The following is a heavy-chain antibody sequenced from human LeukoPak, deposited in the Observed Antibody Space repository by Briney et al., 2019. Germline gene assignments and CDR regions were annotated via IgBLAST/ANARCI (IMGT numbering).Heavy chain of an antibody. CDR3: ARVQLLLWFGELSHFDY. V-gene: IGHV3-30*02. CDR1: GFTFSSYG. D-gene: IGHD3-10*01. J-gene: IGHJ4*02. CDR2: IRYDGSNK. Sequence: GGSLRLSCAASGFTFSSYGMHWVRQAPGKGLKWVAFIRYDGSNKYYADSVKGRFTISRDDSKNTLYLQMNSLRAEDTAVYYCARVQLLLWFGELSHFDYWGQGTLVTVSS.